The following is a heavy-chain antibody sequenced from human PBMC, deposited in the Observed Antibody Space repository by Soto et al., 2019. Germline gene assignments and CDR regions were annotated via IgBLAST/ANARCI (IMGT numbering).Heavy chain of an antibody. V-gene: IGHV3-48*03. J-gene: IGHJ4*02. D-gene: IGHD6-13*01. CDR1: GFSFSNYE. CDR2: ISSGGDTI. CDR3: ARDRAAGGY. Sequence: GGSLRLSCAASGFSFSNYEMNWVRQAPGKGLEWVAYISSGGDTIHYADSVRGRFTVSRDNARNSLSLQMNTLRVEDTALYYCARDRAAGGYWGQGTLVTVST.